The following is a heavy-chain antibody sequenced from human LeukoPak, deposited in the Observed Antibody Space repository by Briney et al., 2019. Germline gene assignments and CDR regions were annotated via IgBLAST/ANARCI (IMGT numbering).Heavy chain of an antibody. CDR3: ARLEVVVVPAALDY. CDR1: GYTFTSYG. D-gene: IGHD2-2*01. V-gene: IGHV1-18*01. J-gene: IGHJ4*02. CDR2: ISAYNGNT. Sequence: ASVKVSCKASGYTFTSYGISWVRQAPGQGLEWMGWISAYNGNTNYAQKLQGRVTMTADTSTSTAYMELRSLRSDDTAVYYCARLEVVVVPAALDYWGQGTLVTVSS.